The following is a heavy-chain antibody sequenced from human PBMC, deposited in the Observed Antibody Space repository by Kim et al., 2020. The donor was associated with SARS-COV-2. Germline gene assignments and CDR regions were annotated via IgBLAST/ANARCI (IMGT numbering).Heavy chain of an antibody. CDR3: ARVSSGYIDY. J-gene: IGHJ4*02. D-gene: IGHD6-19*01. Sequence: TAHYAQKFQGRVTITADESTSTAYMELSSLRSEDTAVYCCARVSSGYIDYWGQGTLVTVSS. V-gene: IGHV1-69*01. CDR2: TA.